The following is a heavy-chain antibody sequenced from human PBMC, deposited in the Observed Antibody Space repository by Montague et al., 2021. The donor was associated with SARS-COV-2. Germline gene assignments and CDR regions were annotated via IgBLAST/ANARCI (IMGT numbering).Heavy chain of an antibody. CDR3: ATLARGLFDHGMDV. V-gene: IGHV3-48*03. D-gene: IGHD3-10*01. CDR1: GFTFSRRE. Sequence: SLRLSCAASGFTFSRREVNWVRQAPGKGLEWVSYITSDGGIIYYADFVEGRFTISRDNAKNSLYLHMNSLRVGDTAVYYCATLARGLFDHGMDVWGQGTTVTVSS. CDR2: ITSDGGII. J-gene: IGHJ6*02.